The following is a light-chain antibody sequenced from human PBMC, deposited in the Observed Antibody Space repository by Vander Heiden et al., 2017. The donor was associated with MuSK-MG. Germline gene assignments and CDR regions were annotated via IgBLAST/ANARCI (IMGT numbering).Light chain of an antibody. CDR3: QAWDINTVV. CDR2: QDT. CDR1: KLGDKH. V-gene: IGLV3-1*01. J-gene: IGLJ3*02. Sequence: SYELTQPPSVSVSPGQTVTISCSAEKLGDKHVAWYQQKPGQSPGLVIYQDTKRPSGIPERFSGSNSGNTATLTISETQAMDEADDYCQAWDINTVVFGGGSKLTVL.